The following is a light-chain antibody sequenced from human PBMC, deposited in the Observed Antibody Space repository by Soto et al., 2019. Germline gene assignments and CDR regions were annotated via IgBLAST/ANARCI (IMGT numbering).Light chain of an antibody. CDR2: KAS. J-gene: IGKJ4*01. CDR1: QSISSW. CDR3: QQYNSISLLT. V-gene: IGKV1-5*03. Sequence: DIQMTQSPSTLSASVGDRVTITCRASQSISSWLAWYQQKPGKAPKLLIYKASTLESGVPSRFSGSGSGTEFTPTISSLQPDDFATYYCQQYNSISLLTFGGGTKVDIK.